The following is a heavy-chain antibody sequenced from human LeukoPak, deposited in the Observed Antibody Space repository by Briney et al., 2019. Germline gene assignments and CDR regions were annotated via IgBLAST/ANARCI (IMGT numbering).Heavy chain of an antibody. J-gene: IGHJ3*02. D-gene: IGHD3-16*01. V-gene: IGHV3-7*01. CDR1: GFTFSSYW. Sequence: GGSLRLSCAASGFTFSSYWMSWVREAPGKGLEWVANIKQDGSEKYYVDSVKGRFTISRDNAKNTLYLQMNNLRPEDTAVYYCTKGQLWASGRAFDIWGQGTMVTLSS. CDR3: TKGQLWASGRAFDI. CDR2: IKQDGSEK.